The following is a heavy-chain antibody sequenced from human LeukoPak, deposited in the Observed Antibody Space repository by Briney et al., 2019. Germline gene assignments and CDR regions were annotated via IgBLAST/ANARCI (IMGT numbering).Heavy chain of an antibody. CDR3: ARASGSYDFDY. Sequence: GSLRLSCAASGFTFSSCSMNWVRQAPGKGLEWVSYISSSSSSIYYADSVKGRFTISRDNAKNSLYLQMNSLRDADTAVYYCARASGSYDFDYWGQGTLVTVSS. CDR1: GFTFSSCS. CDR2: ISSSSSSI. V-gene: IGHV3-48*02. D-gene: IGHD1-26*01. J-gene: IGHJ4*02.